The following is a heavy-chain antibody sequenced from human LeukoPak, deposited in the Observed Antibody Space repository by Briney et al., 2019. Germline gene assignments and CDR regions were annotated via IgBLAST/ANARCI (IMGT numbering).Heavy chain of an antibody. Sequence: SETLSLTCTVSGGSIRSDIYNWAWIRQPPGKWLEWIANIYYTGRTRTYLNPSLKSRVAISVDTSKNQFSLKLTTVTAADTAVYYCARYYFDGSGLDYWGLGTLVAVSS. CDR1: GGSIRSDIYN. J-gene: IGHJ4*02. CDR3: ARYYFDGSGLDY. V-gene: IGHV4-39*01. D-gene: IGHD3-22*01. CDR2: IYYTGRTRT.